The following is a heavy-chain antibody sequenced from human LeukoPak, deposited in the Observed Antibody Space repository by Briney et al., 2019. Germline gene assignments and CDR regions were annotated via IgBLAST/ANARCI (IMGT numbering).Heavy chain of an antibody. CDR1: GGTFSSYA. D-gene: IGHD4-17*01. J-gene: IGHJ4*02. CDR3: ARDSRDYGDYVDY. CDR2: IIPIFGTA. Sequence: ASVKVSCKASGGTFSSYAISWVRQAPGQGLEWMGGIIPIFGTANYAQKFQVRVTMTTDTSTSTAYMELRSLRSDDTAVYYCARDSRDYGDYVDYWGQGTLVTVSS. V-gene: IGHV1-69*05.